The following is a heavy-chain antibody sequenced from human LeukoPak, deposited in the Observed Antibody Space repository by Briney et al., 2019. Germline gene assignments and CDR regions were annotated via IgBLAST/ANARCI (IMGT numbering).Heavy chain of an antibody. V-gene: IGHV3-23*01. CDR1: GFTFSSYA. Sequence: PGGSLRLSCAASGFTFSSYAMSWVRRAPGKGLEWVSAISGSGGSTYYADSVKGRFTISRDNSKNTLYLQMNSLRAEDTAVYYCANRVVVPAAIDYWGQGTLVTVSS. CDR2: ISGSGGST. J-gene: IGHJ4*02. D-gene: IGHD2-2*01. CDR3: ANRVVVPAAIDY.